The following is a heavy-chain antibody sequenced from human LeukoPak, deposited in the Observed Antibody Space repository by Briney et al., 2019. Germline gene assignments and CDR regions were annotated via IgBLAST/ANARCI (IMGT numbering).Heavy chain of an antibody. D-gene: IGHD3-22*01. J-gene: IGHJ4*02. V-gene: IGHV3-48*02. CDR3: ARDGATDSSGYYFDY. Sequence: GGSLRLSCAASGFTFSSYAMSWVRQAPGKGLEWVSYISSSSSTIYYADSVKGRFTISRDNAKNSLYLQMDSLRDEDTAVYYCARDGATDSSGYYFDYWGQGTLVTVSS. CDR1: GFTFSSYA. CDR2: ISSSSSTI.